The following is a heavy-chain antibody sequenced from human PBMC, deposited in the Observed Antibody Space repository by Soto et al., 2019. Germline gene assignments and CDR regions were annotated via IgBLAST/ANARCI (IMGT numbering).Heavy chain of an antibody. V-gene: IGHV4-59*01. J-gene: IGHJ6*02. CDR2: IYYSGST. CDR3: ARGSAALYYGMDV. D-gene: IGHD2-2*01. CDR1: GGFISSYY. Sequence: QVQLQESGPGLVKPSATLSLTCTVSGGFISSYYWSWIRQPPGKGLEWIGYIYYSGSTNYNSSLTSRVTISVDTSKNQFALKLSSVTAADTAVYYCARGSAALYYGMDVWCQGTTVTVSS.